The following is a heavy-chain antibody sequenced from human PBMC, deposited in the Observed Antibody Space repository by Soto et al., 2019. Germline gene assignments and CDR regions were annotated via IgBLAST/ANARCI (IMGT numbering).Heavy chain of an antibody. CDR2: FDPEDGET. Sequence: ASVKVSCKVSGYTLTELSMHWVRQAPGKGLEWVGGFDPEDGETIYAQKFQGRVTMTEDTSTDTAYMELSSLRSEDTAVYYCATVRLNYYDSSGYYRAFDYWGQGTLVTVSS. D-gene: IGHD3-22*01. J-gene: IGHJ4*02. CDR1: GYTLTELS. CDR3: ATVRLNYYDSSGYYRAFDY. V-gene: IGHV1-24*01.